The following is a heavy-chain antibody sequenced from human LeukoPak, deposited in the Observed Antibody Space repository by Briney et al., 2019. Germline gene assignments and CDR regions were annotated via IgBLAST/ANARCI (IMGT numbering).Heavy chain of an antibody. J-gene: IGHJ6*03. V-gene: IGHV1-69*13. CDR3: ARDAEGAVAVNAPYYYYYYMDV. CDR1: GGTFSSYA. D-gene: IGHD6-19*01. Sequence: SVKVSCKASGGTFSSYAISWVRQAPGQGLEWMGGIIPIFGTATYAQKFQGRVTITADESTSTAYMELSSLRSEDTAVYYCARDAEGAVAVNAPYYYYYYMDVWGKGTTVTVSS. CDR2: IIPIFGTA.